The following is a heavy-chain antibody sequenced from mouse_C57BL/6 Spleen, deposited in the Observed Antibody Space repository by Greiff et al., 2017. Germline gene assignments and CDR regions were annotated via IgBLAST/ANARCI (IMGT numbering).Heavy chain of an antibody. CDR1: GYTFTSYW. J-gene: IGHJ2*01. Sequence: QVQLQQPGAELVKPGASVKMSCKASGYTFTSYWITWVKQRPGQGLEWIGDIYPGSGSTNYNEKFKGKATLTVDTSSSTAYMQLSSLTSEDAAVYYCARGEIYYYGSLDYWGQGTTLTVSS. V-gene: IGHV1-55*01. CDR3: ARGEIYYYGSLDY. CDR2: IYPGSGST. D-gene: IGHD1-1*01.